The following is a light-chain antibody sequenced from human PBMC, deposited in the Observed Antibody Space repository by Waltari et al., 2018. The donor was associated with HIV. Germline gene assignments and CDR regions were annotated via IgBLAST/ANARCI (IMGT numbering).Light chain of an antibody. CDR2: RNN. CDR1: SSNIGSSY. CDR3: AAWGDSLTSFV. J-gene: IGLJ1*01. V-gene: IGLV1-47*01. Sequence: SVLTQPLSAPEPPGHGVTISCSGSSSNIGSSYVSCYHHLPGTAPKLLIYRNNQRPSGVPGRFSGSKSGTSASLAISGLRSEDEADYYCAAWGDSLTSFVFGTGTKVTVL.